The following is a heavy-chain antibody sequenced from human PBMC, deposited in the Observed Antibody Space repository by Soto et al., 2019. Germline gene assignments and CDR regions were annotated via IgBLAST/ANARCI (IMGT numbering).Heavy chain of an antibody. CDR3: AREVSRRGSSSSGSDYYYYGMDV. CDR2: IYSGGST. D-gene: IGHD6-6*01. Sequence: GGSLRLSCAASGFTVSSNYMSWVRQAPGKGLEWVSVIYSGGSTYYADSVKGRFTISRDNSKNTLYLQMNSLRAEDTAVYYCAREVSRRGSSSSGSDYYYYGMDVWGQGTTVTVSS. CDR1: GFTVSSNY. V-gene: IGHV3-53*01. J-gene: IGHJ6*02.